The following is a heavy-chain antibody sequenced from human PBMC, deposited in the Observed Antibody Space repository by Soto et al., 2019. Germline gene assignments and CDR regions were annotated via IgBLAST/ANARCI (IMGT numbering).Heavy chain of an antibody. CDR1: GGSITDSNYY. D-gene: IGHD3-3*01. CDR2: IYYSGNT. V-gene: IGHV4-39*01. Sequence: PSETLSLTCSVSGGSITDSNYYWAWVRQPPGKGLESIGSIYYSGNTYYNPSLKSRVTISVDTSKNQFSLQLTSVSAADTAMYFCARRVEFWSGYYDFRGHGHLVTVSS. J-gene: IGHJ4*01. CDR3: ARRVEFWSGYYDF.